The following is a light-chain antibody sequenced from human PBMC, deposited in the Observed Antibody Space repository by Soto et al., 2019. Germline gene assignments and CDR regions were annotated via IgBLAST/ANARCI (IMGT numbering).Light chain of an antibody. V-gene: IGLV2-23*01. CDR3: CSFARRSTLI. CDR1: SSDVGNYNL. CDR2: EGG. Sequence: QSALTQPASVSGSPGQSITISCTGTSSDVGNYNLVSWYQQYPGKAPILMIYEGGKRPSGVSNRFSCSKSGNTASLTISGLQAEDEDDYYCCSFARRSTLIFGGGTKLTVL. J-gene: IGLJ2*01.